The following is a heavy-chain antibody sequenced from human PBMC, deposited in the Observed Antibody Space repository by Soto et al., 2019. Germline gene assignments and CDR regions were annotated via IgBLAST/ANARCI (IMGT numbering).Heavy chain of an antibody. CDR1: GYSFTSYW. J-gene: IGHJ4*02. CDR2: IYPGDSDT. CDR3: ARSSLSYYYDSSGLIAGGLDY. Sequence: GESLKISCKGSGYSFTSYWIGWVRQMPGKGLEWMGIIYPGDSDTRYSPSFQGQVTISADKSISTAYLQWSSLKASDTAMYYCARSSLSYYYDSSGLIAGGLDYWGQGTLVTVSS. D-gene: IGHD3-22*01. V-gene: IGHV5-51*01.